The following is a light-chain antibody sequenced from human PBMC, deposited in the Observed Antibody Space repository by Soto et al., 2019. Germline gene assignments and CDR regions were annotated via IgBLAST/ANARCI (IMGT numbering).Light chain of an antibody. CDR1: SSNIGNNY. Sequence: QSALTQPPSVSAAPGQKVTISCSGSSSNIGNNYVSWYQQLPGTAPKLLIYDNNKRPSGIPDRFSGSKSGTSATLGITGLQTGAEADYYCGTWDSSLSAGVFVGGTKLTVL. V-gene: IGLV1-51*01. J-gene: IGLJ3*02. CDR2: DNN. CDR3: GTWDSSLSAGV.